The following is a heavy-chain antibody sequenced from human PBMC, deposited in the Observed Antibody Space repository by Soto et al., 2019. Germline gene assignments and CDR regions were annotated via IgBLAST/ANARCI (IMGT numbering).Heavy chain of an antibody. J-gene: IGHJ6*03. CDR3: ARVGVATITGYYYMDV. D-gene: IGHD5-12*01. Sequence: ASVKVSCKASGYTFTSYDINWVRQATGQGLEWMGWMNPNSGNTGYAQKFQGRVTMTRNTSISTAYMELSSLRSEDTAVYYCARVGVATITGYYYMDVWGKGTTVTVSS. CDR2: MNPNSGNT. V-gene: IGHV1-8*01. CDR1: GYTFTSYD.